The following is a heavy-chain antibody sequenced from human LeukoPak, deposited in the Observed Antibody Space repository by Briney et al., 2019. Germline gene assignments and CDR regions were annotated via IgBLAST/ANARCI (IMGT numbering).Heavy chain of an antibody. CDR2: ISRNGDKT. CDR1: GFTFSTYA. CDR3: AKDFVGVVADALDL. Sequence: PGGSLRLSCAASGFTFSTYAMSCVRQAPGMGLQWVSSISRNGDKTYYADSVKGRFTISRDNSKNTLDLQMNTLRVEDTAIYYCAKDFVGVVADALDLWGQGALVTVSS. D-gene: IGHD2-15*01. J-gene: IGHJ3*01. V-gene: IGHV3-23*01.